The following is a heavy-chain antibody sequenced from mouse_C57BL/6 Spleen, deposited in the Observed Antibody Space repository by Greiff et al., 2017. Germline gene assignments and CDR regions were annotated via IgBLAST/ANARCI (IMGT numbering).Heavy chain of an antibody. CDR3: ARRDEMDY. V-gene: IGHV1-42*01. CDR2: INPSTGGT. CDR1: GYSFTGYY. J-gene: IGHJ4*01. Sequence: EVKLQESGPELVKPGASVKISCKASGYSFTGYYMNWVKQSPEKSLEWIGEINPSTGGTTYNQKFKAKATLTVDKSSSTAYMQLKSLTSEDSAVYYCARRDEMDYWGQGTSVTVSS.